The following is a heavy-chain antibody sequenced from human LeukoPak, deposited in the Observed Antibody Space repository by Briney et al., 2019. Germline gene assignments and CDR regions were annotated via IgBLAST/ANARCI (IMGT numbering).Heavy chain of an antibody. V-gene: IGHV4-39*07. J-gene: IGHJ4*02. CDR3: ARAVTWGYYYDTKNYFDY. CDR2: IYYSGST. CDR1: GGSISSSSYY. D-gene: IGHD3-22*01. Sequence: SETLSLTCTVSGGSISSSSYYWGWIRQPPGKGLEWIGSIYYSGSTYYNPSLKSRVTISVDTSKNQFSLKLSSVTAADTAVYYCARAVTWGYYYDTKNYFDYWGQGTLVTVSS.